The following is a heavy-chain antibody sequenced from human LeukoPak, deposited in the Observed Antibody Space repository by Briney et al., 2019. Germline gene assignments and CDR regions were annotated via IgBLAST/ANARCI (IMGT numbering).Heavy chain of an antibody. Sequence: PGGSLRLSCAASGFTFRSYSMNWVRQAPGKGLEWVSYISSSSSTIYYADSVKGRFTISRDNAKNSLYLQMNSLRAEDTAVYYCAREGGGYCSSTSCYGWYWGQGTLVTVSS. CDR3: AREGGGYCSSTSCYGWY. V-gene: IGHV3-48*01. CDR1: GFTFRSYS. D-gene: IGHD2-2*01. CDR2: ISSSSSTI. J-gene: IGHJ4*02.